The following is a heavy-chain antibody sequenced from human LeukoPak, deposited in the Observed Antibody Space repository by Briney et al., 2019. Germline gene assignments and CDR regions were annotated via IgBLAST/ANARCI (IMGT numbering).Heavy chain of an antibody. CDR1: GYSFTGYY. Sequence: ASVKVSCKASGYSFTGYYMHWVRQAPGQGLEWMGWINPNSGGTNYAQKFQGRVTMTRDTSISTAYMEWSSLKASDTAMYYCARRQGCSNTACPPDYWGQGTLVTVSS. J-gene: IGHJ4*02. V-gene: IGHV1-2*02. D-gene: IGHD2-2*01. CDR2: INPNSGGT. CDR3: ARRQGCSNTACPPDY.